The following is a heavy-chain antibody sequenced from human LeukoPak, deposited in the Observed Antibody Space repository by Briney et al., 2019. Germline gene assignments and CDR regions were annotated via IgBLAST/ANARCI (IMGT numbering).Heavy chain of an antibody. CDR1: GYTFTSYG. D-gene: IGHD6-19*01. J-gene: IGHJ6*04. CDR2: IIAYDGNT. Sequence: ASVKVSCKASGYTFTSYGISWVRQAPGQGLEWMGWIIAYDGNTNYAQKLQGRVTMTTDTSTSTAYMELRSLRSDDTAVYYCATPYYSSGWYHDPKKLDVWGTGTTVTVSS. CDR3: ATPYYSSGWYHDPKKLDV. V-gene: IGHV1-18*04.